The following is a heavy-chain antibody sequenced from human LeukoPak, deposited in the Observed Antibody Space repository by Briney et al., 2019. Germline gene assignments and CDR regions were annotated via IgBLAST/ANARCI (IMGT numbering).Heavy chain of an antibody. CDR3: ATIRGNIQLWAY. CDR1: GFTFSDYY. V-gene: IGHV3-11*04. D-gene: IGHD5-24*01. Sequence: GGSLRLSCAASGFTFSDYYMSWIRQAPGKGLEWVSYISRSGSTIYYADSVKGRFTISRDNAKNSLYLQMNSLRAEDTAVFYCATIRGNIQLWAYWGQGTLVTVSS. J-gene: IGHJ4*02. CDR2: ISRSGSTI.